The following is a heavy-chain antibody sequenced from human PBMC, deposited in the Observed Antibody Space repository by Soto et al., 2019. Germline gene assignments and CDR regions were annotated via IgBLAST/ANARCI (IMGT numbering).Heavy chain of an antibody. D-gene: IGHD2-15*01. V-gene: IGHV3-23*01. Sequence: EVQLLESGGGLVQPGGALRLSCAASGFPFRSHAMSWVRQAPGKGLEWISSISAGSEGAYYADSVKGRFTISRDNSNNTLYLQMNSLRAEDTAVYYCARDLWWYLHWGQGTLVTVSS. J-gene: IGHJ4*02. CDR3: ARDLWWYLH. CDR1: GFPFRSHA. CDR2: ISAGSEGA.